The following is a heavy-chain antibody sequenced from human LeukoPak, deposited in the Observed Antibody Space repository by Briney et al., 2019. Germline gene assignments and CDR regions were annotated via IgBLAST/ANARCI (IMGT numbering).Heavy chain of an antibody. D-gene: IGHD6-19*01. CDR2: ISYDGSNK. CDR3: AKVFMGQWLVYAFDI. J-gene: IGHJ3*02. V-gene: IGHV3-30*18. Sequence: PGGSLRLSCAASGFTFSSYGMHWVRQAPGKGLEWVAVISYDGSNKYYADSVKGRFTISRDNSKNTLYLQMNSLRAEDTAVYYCAKVFMGQWLVYAFDIWGQGTMVTVSS. CDR1: GFTFSSYG.